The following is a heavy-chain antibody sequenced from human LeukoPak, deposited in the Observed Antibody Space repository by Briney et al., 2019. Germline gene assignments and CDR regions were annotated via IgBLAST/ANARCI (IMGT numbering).Heavy chain of an antibody. CDR2: INPSGGST. CDR3: ARGRYGGWRTRGYYYYYYYGMDV. J-gene: IGHJ6*02. Sequence: ASVKVSCKASGYTFTSYYMHWVRQAPGQGLEWMGIINPSGGSTSYAQKFQGRVTMTRDTSTSTVYMELSSLRSEDTAVYYCARGRYGGWRTRGYYYYYYYGMDVWGQGTTVTVSS. D-gene: IGHD6-19*01. V-gene: IGHV1-46*01. CDR1: GYTFTSYY.